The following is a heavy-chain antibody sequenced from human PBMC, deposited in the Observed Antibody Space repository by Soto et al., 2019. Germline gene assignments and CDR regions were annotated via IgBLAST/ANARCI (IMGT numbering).Heavy chain of an antibody. D-gene: IGHD3-10*01. CDR3: GKVACRGSDPFWREGGAFEA. CDR1: GFTFTKHA. V-gene: IGHV3-23*01. J-gene: IGHJ3*01. CDR2: ISASGART. Sequence: EVQLLESGGGLVQPGGSLRLACAASGFTFTKHAMTWVRQVPGKGLECVSAISASGARTYYADSVKDRIIISRDNSENDVFLHMNSGRPEDTAVSHSGKVACRGSDPFWREGGAFEAWGQRRVV.